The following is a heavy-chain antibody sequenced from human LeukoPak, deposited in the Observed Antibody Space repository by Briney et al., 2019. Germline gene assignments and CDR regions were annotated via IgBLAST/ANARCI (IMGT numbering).Heavy chain of an antibody. D-gene: IGHD3-10*01. CDR1: GFIFSNYW. CDR3: ATDRGTI. J-gene: IGHJ4*02. Sequence: GGSLRLSCGASGFIFSNYWMNWVRQAPGKGLEWVANIKHDGSEKYYVDSVKGRFTISRDNTKKSLYLQMNSLRAEDTAVYYCATDRGTIWGQGTLVTVSS. CDR2: IKHDGSEK. V-gene: IGHV3-7*01.